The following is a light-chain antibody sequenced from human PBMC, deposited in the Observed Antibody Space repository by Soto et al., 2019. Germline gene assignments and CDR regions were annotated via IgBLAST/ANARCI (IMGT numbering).Light chain of an antibody. CDR2: LNSDGSH. CDR1: SGNSNYA. J-gene: IGLJ2*01. V-gene: IGLV4-69*01. Sequence: QSVLTQSPSASASLGASVKLTCTLSSGNSNYAIAWHQQQSEKGPRYLMKLNSDGSHSKGDGIPDRFSGSSSGAERYLTISSLQSEDEADYYCQTWGSGIVLFGGGTKLTVL. CDR3: QTWGSGIVL.